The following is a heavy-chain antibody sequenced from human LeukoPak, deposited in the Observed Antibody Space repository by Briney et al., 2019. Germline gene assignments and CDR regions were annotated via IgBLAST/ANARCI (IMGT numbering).Heavy chain of an antibody. V-gene: IGHV4-39*02. CDR3: ARDVSGPTTSITTRVPLDY. J-gene: IGHJ4*02. Sequence: SETLSLTCTVSGGSISSSSYYWGWIRQPPGKGLEWIGSIYYSGSTYYNPSLKSRVTISVDTSKNQFSLKLSSVTAADTAVYYCARDVSGPTTSITTRVPLDYWGQGTLVTVSS. D-gene: IGHD1-1*01. CDR1: GGSISSSSYY. CDR2: IYYSGST.